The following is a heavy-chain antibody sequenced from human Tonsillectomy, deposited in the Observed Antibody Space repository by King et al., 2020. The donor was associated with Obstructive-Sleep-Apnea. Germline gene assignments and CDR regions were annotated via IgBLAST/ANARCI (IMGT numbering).Heavy chain of an antibody. Sequence: QLQESGPGLVKPSETLSPTCTVSGGSISSSTYYWGWIRQPPGKGLEWIGSIYYSGSTYYTPSLKSRVTISVDTSKNQFSLKLSSVTAADTAVYYCATSPTSLYYYGSGSPNYFDYWGQGTLVTVSS. D-gene: IGHD3-10*01. CDR3: ATSPTSLYYYGSGSPNYFDY. CDR2: IYYSGST. J-gene: IGHJ4*02. V-gene: IGHV4-39*07. CDR1: GGSISSSTYY.